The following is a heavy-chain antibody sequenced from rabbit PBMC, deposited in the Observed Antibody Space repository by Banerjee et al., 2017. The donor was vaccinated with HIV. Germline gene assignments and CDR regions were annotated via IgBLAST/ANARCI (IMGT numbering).Heavy chain of an antibody. CDR3: IVVAGGVFNL. CDR2: IDPVFGST. V-gene: IGHV1S47*01. CDR1: GFDFSSYG. J-gene: IGHJ4*01. Sequence: QEQLVESGGGLVQPEGSLTLTCTASGFDFSSYGVSWVRQAPGKGLEWIGYIDPVFGSTYYASWVNGRFTISSHNAQNTLYLQLNSLTAADTATYFCIVVAGGVFNLWGPGTLVTVS. D-gene: IGHD4-1*01.